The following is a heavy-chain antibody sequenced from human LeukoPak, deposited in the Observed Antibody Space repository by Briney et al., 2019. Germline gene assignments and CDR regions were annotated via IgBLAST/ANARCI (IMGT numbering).Heavy chain of an antibody. J-gene: IGHJ6*02. CDR1: GFTFSSYA. V-gene: IGHV3-23*01. Sequence: GGSLRLSCAASGFTFSSYAMSWVRQAPGKGLEWVSAISGSGGSTYYADSVKGRFTISRDNSKNTLYLQMNSLRAEDTAVYYCARDSFYGSGSYYNEYYYGMDVWGQGTTVTVSS. CDR3: ARDSFYGSGSYYNEYYYGMDV. CDR2: ISGSGGST. D-gene: IGHD3-10*01.